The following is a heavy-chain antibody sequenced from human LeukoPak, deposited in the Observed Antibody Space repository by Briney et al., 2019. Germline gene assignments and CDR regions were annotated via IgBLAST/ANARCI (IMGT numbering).Heavy chain of an antibody. V-gene: IGHV3-21*01. D-gene: IGHD6-13*01. J-gene: IGHJ1*01. CDR2: ISSSSAYI. CDR3: ARGPRNSSSYQYFQH. CDR1: GFTFSTYS. Sequence: GGSLRLSCAASGFTFSTYSMNWVRQAAGKGLEWVSSISSSSAYIYCADSEKGRFTISRDNAKNSLYLQRNSLRVEDTAVYYCARGPRNSSSYQYFQHWGQGTLVTVSS.